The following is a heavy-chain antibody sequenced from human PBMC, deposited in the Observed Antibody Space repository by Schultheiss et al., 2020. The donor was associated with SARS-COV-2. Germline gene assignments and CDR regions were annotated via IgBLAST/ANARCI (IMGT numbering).Heavy chain of an antibody. Sequence: GGSLRLSCAASGFIFSSYGMHWVRQAPGKGLELVAVISYDGSNKYYADSVKGRFTISRDNARNSLYLQMNSLRAEDTAVYYCAARGRDIGYSHGWFDPWGQGTLVTVSS. CDR3: AARGRDIGYSHGWFDP. J-gene: IGHJ5*02. V-gene: IGHV3-30*19. CDR2: ISYDGSNK. D-gene: IGHD2-15*01. CDR1: GFIFSSYG.